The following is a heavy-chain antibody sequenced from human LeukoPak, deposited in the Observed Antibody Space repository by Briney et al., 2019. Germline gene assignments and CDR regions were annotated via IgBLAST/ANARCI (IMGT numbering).Heavy chain of an antibody. J-gene: IGHJ4*02. V-gene: IGHV1-69*13. Sequence: SVKVSCKASGGTFSSYAISWVRQAPGQGLEWMGGIIPIFGTANYAQKFQGRVTITADESTSTAYMELSSLRSEDTAVYYCANGCSSTSCPFDYWGQGTLATVSS. CDR2: IIPIFGTA. D-gene: IGHD2-2*01. CDR3: ANGCSSTSCPFDY. CDR1: GGTFSSYA.